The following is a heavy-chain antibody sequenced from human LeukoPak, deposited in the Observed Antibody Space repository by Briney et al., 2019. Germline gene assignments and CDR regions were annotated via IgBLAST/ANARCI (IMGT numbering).Heavy chain of an antibody. Sequence: GGSLRLSCAASGFTFSSYWMHWVRHAPGKGLVWVSRIDSDGSSTNYADSVKGRFTISRDNAKNTLYLQMNSLRAEDTAVYYCLGGYYYSYMDVWGKGTTVTISS. CDR2: IDSDGSST. J-gene: IGHJ6*03. CDR3: LGGYYYSYMDV. V-gene: IGHV3-74*01. CDR1: GFTFSSYW. D-gene: IGHD3-16*01.